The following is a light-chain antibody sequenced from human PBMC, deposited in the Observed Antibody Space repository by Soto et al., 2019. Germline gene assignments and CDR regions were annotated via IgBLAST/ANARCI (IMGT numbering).Light chain of an antibody. V-gene: IGLV2-14*01. CDR3: SSYTSSSPHVV. J-gene: IGLJ2*01. CDR2: EVS. CDR1: SSDVGGYNY. Sequence: QSALTQPASVSGSPGQSITISYTGTSSDVGGYNYVSWYQQHPGKAPKLMIYEVSNRPSGVSNRFSGSKSGNTASLTISGLQAEDEADYYCSSYTSSSPHVVFGGGTKLTVL.